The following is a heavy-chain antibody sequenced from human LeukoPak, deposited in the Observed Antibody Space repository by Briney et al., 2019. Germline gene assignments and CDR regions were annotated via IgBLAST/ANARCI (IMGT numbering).Heavy chain of an antibody. CDR3: ARDLSTGIVVVPARRFDP. V-gene: IGHV1-46*01. J-gene: IGHJ5*02. CDR2: INLSGGST. CDR1: GYTFTSYH. Sequence: ASVKVSCKASGYTFTSYHMHWVRQAPGQGLEWMGKINLSGGSTTYAQKFQGRVTMTRDTSTSTVYMELSSLRSEDTAVYYCARDLSTGIVVVPARRFDPWGQGTLVTVSS. D-gene: IGHD2-2*01.